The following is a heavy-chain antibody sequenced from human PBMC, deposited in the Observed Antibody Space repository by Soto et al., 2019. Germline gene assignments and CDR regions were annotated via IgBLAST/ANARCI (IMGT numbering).Heavy chain of an antibody. D-gene: IGHD3-3*01. CDR2: IIPIFGTA. Sequence: QVQLVQAGAEVKKPGSSVKVSCKASGGTFSSYAISLVRQAPGQGLEWMGGIIPIFGTANYAQKFQGRVTITADKAKSTAYMELSSLRSEDTAVYYCASPTREWLPPARDYYYGMDVWGQGTTVTVSS. CDR3: ASPTREWLPPARDYYYGMDV. CDR1: GGTFSSYA. V-gene: IGHV1-69*06. J-gene: IGHJ6*02.